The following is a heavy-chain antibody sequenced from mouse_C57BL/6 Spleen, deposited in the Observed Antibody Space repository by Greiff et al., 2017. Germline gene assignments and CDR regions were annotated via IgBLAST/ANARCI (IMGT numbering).Heavy chain of an antibody. CDR3: ARSNPLAY. J-gene: IGHJ3*01. D-gene: IGHD4-1*01. V-gene: IGHV1-69*01. CDR1: GYTFTSYW. Sequence: QVQLQQPGAELVMPGASVKLSCKASGYTFTSYWMHWVKQRPGQGLEWIGEIDPSDSYTNYNQKFTGKSTLTVDKSSSTAYLQLGSLTSEDSAIYYCARSNPLAYWGQGTLVTVSA. CDR2: IDPSDSYT.